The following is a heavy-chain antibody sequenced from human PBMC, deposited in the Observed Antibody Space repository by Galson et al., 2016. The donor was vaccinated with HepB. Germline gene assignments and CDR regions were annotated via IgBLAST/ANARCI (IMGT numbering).Heavy chain of an antibody. V-gene: IGHV1-46*03. CDR2: INPSGGST. J-gene: IGHJ4*02. D-gene: IGHD3-3*01. Sequence: SVKVSCKASGNSFTRYYIHWVRQAPGQGLEWMGIINPSGGSTTYAQRFRARVSMTSDTSTTTVYMELSSLRSEDTAVYYCASLKSYNFWSGLDHWGQGTLVTVSS. CDR3: ASLKSYNFWSGLDH. CDR1: GNSFTRYY.